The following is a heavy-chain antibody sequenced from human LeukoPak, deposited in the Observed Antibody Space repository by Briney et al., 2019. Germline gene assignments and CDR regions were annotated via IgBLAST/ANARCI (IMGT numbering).Heavy chain of an antibody. J-gene: IGHJ4*02. CDR2: ISYDGSNK. Sequence: GGSLRLSCAASGFTFSSYAMHWVRQAPGKGLEWVAVISYDGSNKYYADSVKGRFTISRDNSKNTLYLQMNSLRAEDTAVYYCARDWVSYGSGGYLPDYWGQGTLVTVSS. D-gene: IGHD3-10*01. V-gene: IGHV3-30*04. CDR3: ARDWVSYGSGGYLPDY. CDR1: GFTFSSYA.